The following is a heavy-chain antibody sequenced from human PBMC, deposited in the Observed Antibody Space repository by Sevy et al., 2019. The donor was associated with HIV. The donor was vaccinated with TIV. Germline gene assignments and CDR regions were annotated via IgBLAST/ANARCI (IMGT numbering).Heavy chain of an antibody. D-gene: IGHD6-19*01. CDR1: NYSISSGYF. Sequence: SETLSLTCTVSNYSISSGYFWGWIRQPPGKGLEWIGSIYHSGRTYYNPSLKSRVTVSVDTAKNQFSLKLSSVTAADTAVYYCGHIEVAREGEYYFDYWGQGTLVTVSS. V-gene: IGHV4-38-2*02. J-gene: IGHJ4*02. CDR2: IYHSGRT. CDR3: GHIEVAREGEYYFDY.